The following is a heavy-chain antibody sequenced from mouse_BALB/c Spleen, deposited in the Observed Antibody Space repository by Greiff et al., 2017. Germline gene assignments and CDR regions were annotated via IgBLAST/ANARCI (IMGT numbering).Heavy chain of an antibody. CDR1: GFNIKDYY. J-gene: IGHJ3*01. CDR2: IDPENGDT. D-gene: IGHD2-13*01. Sequence: EVQLQQSGAELVRPGASVKLSCTASGFNIKDYYMHWVKQRPEQGLEWIGWIDPENGDTESAPKFQGKATMTADTSSYTAYLQLSSLTSEDTAVYDYNAWTGGDCYFAYWGQGTLVTVSA. CDR3: NAWTGGDCYFAY. V-gene: IGHV14-4*02.